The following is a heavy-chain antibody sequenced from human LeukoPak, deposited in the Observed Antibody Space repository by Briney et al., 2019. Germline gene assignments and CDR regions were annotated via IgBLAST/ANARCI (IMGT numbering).Heavy chain of an antibody. Sequence: GGSLRLSCAASGFTFDEYAMHGVRQAPGRGVAWVAVICWNSGSIGYAGSVKGRFPISRDNAKNSLYLQMNSLRAEDTALYYCAKDLEYSRSSALDYWGQGTLVTVSS. D-gene: IGHD6-6*01. V-gene: IGHV3-9*01. CDR1: GFTFDEYA. CDR2: ICWNSGSI. CDR3: AKDLEYSRSSALDY. J-gene: IGHJ4*02.